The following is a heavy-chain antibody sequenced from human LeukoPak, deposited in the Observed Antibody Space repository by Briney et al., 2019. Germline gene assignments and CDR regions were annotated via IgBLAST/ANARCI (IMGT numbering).Heavy chain of an antibody. CDR3: ARKSNYVWGSYRYRDFDY. D-gene: IGHD3-16*02. J-gene: IGHJ4*02. CDR1: GGSFSGYY. Sequence: SETLSLTCAVYGGSFSGYYWSWIRQPPGKGLEWIGEINHSGSTNYNPSLKSRVTISVDTSKNQFSLKLSSVTAADTAVYYCARKSNYVWGSYRYRDFDYWGQGTLVTVSS. V-gene: IGHV4-34*01. CDR2: INHSGST.